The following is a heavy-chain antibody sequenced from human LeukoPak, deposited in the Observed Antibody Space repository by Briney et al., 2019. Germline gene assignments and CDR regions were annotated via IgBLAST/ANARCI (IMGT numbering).Heavy chain of an antibody. CDR3: ARGTPVAYYDSSVGGEHRH. Sequence: ASVKVSCKASGYTFTSYYMHWVRQAPGQGLEWMGIINPSGGSTSYAQKFQGRVTMTRDTSTSTVCMELSSLRSEDTAVYYCARGTPVAYYDSSVGGEHRHWGQGTLVTVSS. V-gene: IGHV1-46*01. CDR1: GYTFTSYY. CDR2: INPSGGST. J-gene: IGHJ4*02. D-gene: IGHD3-22*01.